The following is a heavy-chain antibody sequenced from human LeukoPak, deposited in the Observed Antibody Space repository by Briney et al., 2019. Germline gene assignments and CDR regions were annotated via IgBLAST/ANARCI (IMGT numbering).Heavy chain of an antibody. J-gene: IGHJ3*02. CDR1: GGSISSYY. D-gene: IGHD3-3*01. CDR2: IYYSGST. Sequence: PSETLSLTCTVSGGSISSYYWSWIRQPPGKGLEWIGYIYYSGSTNYNPSLKSRVTISVDTSKNQFSLKLSSVTAADTAVYYCARSYYDFWSGYYFVAFDIWGQGTMVTVSS. CDR3: ARSYYDFWSGYYFVAFDI. V-gene: IGHV4-59*01.